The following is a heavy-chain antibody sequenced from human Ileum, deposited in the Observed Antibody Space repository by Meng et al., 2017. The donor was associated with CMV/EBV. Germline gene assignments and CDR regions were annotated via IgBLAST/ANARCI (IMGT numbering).Heavy chain of an antibody. CDR1: DGSISSYY. Sequence: QLQLPESGPGWVKPSETLSLTCTVSDGSISSYYWSWIRQSAGKGLEWIGRIHTSGTTNYNPSLKSRVTLSLDTSKDQFSLKLTSVTAADTAVYYCAREKSSCTSSTCYGVDSWGQGTLVTVSS. V-gene: IGHV4-4*07. CDR2: IHTSGTT. D-gene: IGHD2-2*01. CDR3: AREKSSCTSSTCYGVDS. J-gene: IGHJ4*02.